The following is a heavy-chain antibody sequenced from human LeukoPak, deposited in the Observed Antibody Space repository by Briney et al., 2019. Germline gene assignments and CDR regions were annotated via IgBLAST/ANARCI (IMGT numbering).Heavy chain of an antibody. Sequence: GGSLRLSCAASGFTFSSYAMHWVRQAPGKGLEWVAVISYDGSNKYYADSVKGRFTISRDNSKNTLYLQMNSLRAKDTAVYYCAREVDYWGQGTLVTVSS. CDR2: ISYDGSNK. V-gene: IGHV3-30*04. J-gene: IGHJ4*02. CDR1: GFTFSSYA. CDR3: AREVDY.